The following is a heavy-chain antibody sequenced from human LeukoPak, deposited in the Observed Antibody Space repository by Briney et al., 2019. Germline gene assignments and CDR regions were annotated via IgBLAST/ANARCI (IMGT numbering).Heavy chain of an antibody. J-gene: IGHJ4*02. CDR3: ARVGGYYPIN. V-gene: IGHV1-46*01. D-gene: IGHD3-22*01. CDR2: INPSGGST. Sequence: ASVKVSCKTSGYTSTSNYMLWARQAPGQGLEWMGIINPSGGSTSYAQKFQGRVTMTRDTSTSTVYMELSSLRSDDTAVYYCARVGGYYPINWGQGSLVTVSS. CDR1: GYTSTSNY.